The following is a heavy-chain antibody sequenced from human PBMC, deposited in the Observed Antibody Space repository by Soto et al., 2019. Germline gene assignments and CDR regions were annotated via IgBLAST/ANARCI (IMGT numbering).Heavy chain of an antibody. D-gene: IGHD2-15*01. CDR3: ARDNFRVCSGGSCYFSQAD. CDR2: IIPIFGTA. Sequence: GASVKVSCTASGGTFSSYAISWVRQAPGQGLEWMGGIIPIFGTANYAQKFQGRVTITADESASTAYMELSSLRSEDTAVYYCARDNFRVCSGGSCYFSQADWGQGTLVTVSS. CDR1: GGTFSSYA. J-gene: IGHJ4*02. V-gene: IGHV1-69*13.